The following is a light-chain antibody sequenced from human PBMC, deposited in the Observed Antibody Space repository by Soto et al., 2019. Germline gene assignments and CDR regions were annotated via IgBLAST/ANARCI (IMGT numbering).Light chain of an antibody. CDR3: CSYTTSNTRQIV. Sequence: QSALTQAASVSGSPGQSITISCTGTSSDVGGYNYDSWYQQHPGKAPKFMIYDVSNRPSGVSNRFSGSKSGNTASLTISGLQAEDEADYYCCSYTTSNTRQIVFGTGTKLTVL. CDR1: SSDVGGYNY. V-gene: IGLV2-14*01. J-gene: IGLJ1*01. CDR2: DVS.